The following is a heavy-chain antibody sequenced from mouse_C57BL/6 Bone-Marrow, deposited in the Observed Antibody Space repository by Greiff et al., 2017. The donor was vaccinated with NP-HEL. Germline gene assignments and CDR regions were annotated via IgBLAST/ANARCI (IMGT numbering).Heavy chain of an antibody. V-gene: IGHV1-54*01. J-gene: IGHJ3*01. Sequence: VQLQQSGAELVRPGTSVKVSCKASGYAFTNYLIEWVKQRPGQGLEWIGVINPGSGGTNYNEKFKGKATLTADKSSSTAYMQLSSLTSEDSAVYFCTRGIDYSNYWGQGTLVTVSA. D-gene: IGHD2-5*01. CDR1: GYAFTNYL. CDR3: TRGIDYSNY. CDR2: INPGSGGT.